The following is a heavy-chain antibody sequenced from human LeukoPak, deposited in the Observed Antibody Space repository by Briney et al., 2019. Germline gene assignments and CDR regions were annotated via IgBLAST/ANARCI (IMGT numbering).Heavy chain of an antibody. Sequence: SETLSLTCTVSGGSITNYYWSWIRQPPGQGLEWIGYIHYSGSTNYNPSLKSRVTISVDTSKNQFSLKLSSVTAADTAVYYCAREQTTVTMNWFDPWGQGTLVTVSS. D-gene: IGHD4-17*01. CDR3: AREQTTVTMNWFDP. CDR2: IHYSGST. V-gene: IGHV4-59*01. J-gene: IGHJ5*02. CDR1: GGSITNYY.